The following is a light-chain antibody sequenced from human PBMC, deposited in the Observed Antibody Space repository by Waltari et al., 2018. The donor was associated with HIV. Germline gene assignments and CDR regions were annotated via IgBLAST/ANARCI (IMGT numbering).Light chain of an antibody. CDR3: SSYTSSSTLYV. CDR2: EDS. CDR1: SSDVGGYNY. J-gene: IGLJ1*01. Sequence: SALTQPASVSGSPGQSITISCTGTSSDVGGYNYVSWYQQHPGKAPKLMIYEDSNRPSWVSNRFSGSKSGNTASLTISGLQAEDEADYYCSSYTSSSTLYVFGTGTKVTVL. V-gene: IGLV2-14*01.